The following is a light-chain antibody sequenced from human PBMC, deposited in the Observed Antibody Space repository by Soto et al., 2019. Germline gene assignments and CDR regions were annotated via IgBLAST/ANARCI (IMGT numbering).Light chain of an antibody. V-gene: IGLV2-14*01. J-gene: IGLJ1*01. CDR2: EVS. Sequence: QSVLTQPASVSGSPGQSITISCTGTSSDVGGYNYVSWYQQHPGKAPKLMIYEVSNRPSGFSNRFSGSKSGNTASLTISGLQAEDEADYYCSSYTSSSPPYVFGTGTKLTVL. CDR3: SSYTSSSPPYV. CDR1: SSDVGGYNY.